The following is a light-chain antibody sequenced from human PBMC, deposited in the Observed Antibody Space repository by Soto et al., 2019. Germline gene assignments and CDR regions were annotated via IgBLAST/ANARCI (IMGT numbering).Light chain of an antibody. CDR3: QQYSAWPLT. Sequence: EIVMTQSPATLSVSPGEKATLSCRASQSLNNNLAWYQQKPGQGPRLLIYFASTRATGIPARFSGSGSGTEFSLNISSLQSEDFASYYCQQYSAWPLTFGGGTKVETK. V-gene: IGKV3-15*01. CDR2: FAS. J-gene: IGKJ4*01. CDR1: QSLNNN.